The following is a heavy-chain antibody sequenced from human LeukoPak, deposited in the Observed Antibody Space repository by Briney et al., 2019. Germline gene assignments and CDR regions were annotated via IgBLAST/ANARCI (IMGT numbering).Heavy chain of an antibody. D-gene: IGHD2-2*01. CDR3: AKFEGLCGSANTCYHFDC. CDR2: LSGGGSST. CDR1: GFTFSTYA. J-gene: IGHJ4*02. V-gene: IGHV3-23*01. Sequence: GGSLRPSCDASGFTFSTYAMSWVRQAPGEGLGWVSGLSGGGSSTWYAASVKRRFTISRDNSKNTVYLHMNSLRAEDTAVYYCAKFEGLCGSANTCYHFDCWGQGTLVTVSS.